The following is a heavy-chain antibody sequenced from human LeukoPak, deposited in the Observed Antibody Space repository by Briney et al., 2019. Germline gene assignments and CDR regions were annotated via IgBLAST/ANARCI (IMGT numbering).Heavy chain of an antibody. D-gene: IGHD5-18*01. CDR3: VREARGYHYTYFDY. CDR2: VSSGFHA. CDR1: GLTLGSHD. J-gene: IGHJ4*02. Sequence: QSGGSLRLSCTASGLTLGSHDMHWVRQIPGQGLEWVAAVSSGFHAFFADSVQGQFTVSREDARNSLYLQMNSLRAGDTAVYYCVREARGYHYTYFDYWGQGTLVTVSS. V-gene: IGHV3-13*01.